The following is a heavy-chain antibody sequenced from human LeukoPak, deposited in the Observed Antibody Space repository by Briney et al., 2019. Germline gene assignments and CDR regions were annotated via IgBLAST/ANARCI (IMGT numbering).Heavy chain of an antibody. CDR1: GYIFTNYY. CDR2: INPVGGVT. Sequence: ASVKVSCKASGYIFTNYYLYWVRQAPGQGLEWMGVINPVGGVTTYAQRFQGRVTMTRDTSTSTFDMELSSLKSEDTAVYYCARLWSYYDNSGFFEDYWGQGTLVTVSS. D-gene: IGHD3-22*01. J-gene: IGHJ4*02. V-gene: IGHV1-46*01. CDR3: ARLWSYYDNSGFFEDY.